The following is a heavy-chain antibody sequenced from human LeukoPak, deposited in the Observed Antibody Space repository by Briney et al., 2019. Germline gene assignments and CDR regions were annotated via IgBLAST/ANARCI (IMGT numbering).Heavy chain of an antibody. CDR2: ISSSISFI. D-gene: IGHD6-6*01. J-gene: IGHJ4*02. CDR1: GFTFSIYS. CDR3: AKNRESSSSHFDC. Sequence: PGGSLRLSCAASGFTFSIYSMNWVRQAPGKGLEWVSSISSSISFISYAVSVQGRFTISRDNAKNSLYLQMNSLRAEDTAVYYCAKNRESSSSHFDCWGQGTLVTVSS. V-gene: IGHV3-21*06.